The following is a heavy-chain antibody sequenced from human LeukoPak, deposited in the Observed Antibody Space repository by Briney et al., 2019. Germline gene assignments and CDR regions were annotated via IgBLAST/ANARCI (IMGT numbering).Heavy chain of an antibody. CDR2: ISSSSSYI. V-gene: IGHV3-21*01. Sequence: NPGGSLRLSCAASGFTFSSYSMNWVRQAPGKGLEWVSSISSSSSYIYYADSVKGRFTISRDNAKNSLYLQMNSLRAEDTAVYYCARDMGGVPYYFDYWGQGTLVTVSS. CDR1: GFTFSSYS. CDR3: ARDMGGVPYYFDY. J-gene: IGHJ4*02. D-gene: IGHD3-16*01.